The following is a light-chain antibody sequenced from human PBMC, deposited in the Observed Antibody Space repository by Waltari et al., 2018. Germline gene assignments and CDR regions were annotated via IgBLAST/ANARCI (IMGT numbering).Light chain of an antibody. V-gene: IGKV4-1*01. CDR3: QQYYSTRSIT. J-gene: IGKJ5*01. CDR2: WAS. Sequence: DIVMTQSPDSLAVSLGERATINCKSSQRVLYSSNNKNYLAWYQQKPGQPPKLRIYWASTRESGVPDRFSGSGSGTDFTLTISSLQAEDVAVYYCQQYYSTRSITFGQGTRLEIK. CDR1: QRVLYSSNNKNY.